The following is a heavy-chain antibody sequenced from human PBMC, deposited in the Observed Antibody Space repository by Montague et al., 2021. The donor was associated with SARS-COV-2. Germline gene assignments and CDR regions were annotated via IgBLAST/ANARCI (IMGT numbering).Heavy chain of an antibody. D-gene: IGHD1-26*01. CDR1: GYSFTSYW. CDR2: IDPSDSYT. Sequence: QSGAEVKKPGESLRISCKGSGYSFTSYWISWVRQMPGKGLEWMGRIDPSDSYTNYSPSFQGHVTISADKSISTAYLQWSRLKASDTAMYYCARAGDSGGYWPYGMDVWGQGTTVTVSS. J-gene: IGHJ6*02. CDR3: ARAGDSGGYWPYGMDV. V-gene: IGHV5-10-1*01.